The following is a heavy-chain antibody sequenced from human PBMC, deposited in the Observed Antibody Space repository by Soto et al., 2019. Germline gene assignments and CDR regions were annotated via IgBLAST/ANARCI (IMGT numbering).Heavy chain of an antibody. J-gene: IGHJ4*02. Sequence: QVQLVQSGAEVKKPGASVKVSCMASGYTFTRYYINWVRQAPGQGLEWMGWGSAYNGNTHYKQKLQGTITLTTDTSKSTADMELRSLRSDDTAVYFGARGVQWHFLSDYWGQETLVTVSS. CDR1: GYTFTRYY. CDR3: ARGVQWHFLSDY. D-gene: IGHD6-19*01. CDR2: GSAYNGNT. V-gene: IGHV1-18*01.